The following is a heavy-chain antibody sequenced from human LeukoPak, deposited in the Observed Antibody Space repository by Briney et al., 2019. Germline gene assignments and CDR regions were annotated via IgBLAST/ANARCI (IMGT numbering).Heavy chain of an antibody. CDR2: ISGSGGST. CDR1: GFTFSSYA. V-gene: IGHV3-23*01. CDR3: AKDYYYDSSGYYGY. D-gene: IGHD3-22*01. J-gene: IGHJ4*02. Sequence: GGSLRLSCAASGFTFSSYAMSWVRQAPGKGLEWVSAISGSGGSTYYAVSVKSRFTISRDNSKNTLYLQMNSLRAEDTAVYYCAKDYYYDSSGYYGYWGQGTLVTVSS.